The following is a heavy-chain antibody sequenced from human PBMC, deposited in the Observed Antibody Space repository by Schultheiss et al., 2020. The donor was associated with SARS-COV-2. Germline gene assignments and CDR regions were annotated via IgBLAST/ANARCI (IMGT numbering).Heavy chain of an antibody. Sequence: GESLKISCAASGFTFSSYAMHWVRQAPGKGLEWVAVISYDGSNKYYADSVKGRFTISRDNSKNTLYLQMNSLRAEDTAVYYCARSIGWYGGDYWGQGTLVTVSS. CDR3: ARSIGWYGGDY. J-gene: IGHJ4*02. CDR1: GFTFSSYA. D-gene: IGHD6-19*01. V-gene: IGHV3-30*04. CDR2: ISYDGSNK.